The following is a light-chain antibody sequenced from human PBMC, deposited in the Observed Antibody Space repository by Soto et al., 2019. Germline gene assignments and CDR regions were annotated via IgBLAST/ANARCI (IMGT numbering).Light chain of an antibody. J-gene: IGKJ4*01. Sequence: DIQMTQSPSSVSASIGDTVTITCRAGQDISTLLAWYQQKPGKAPKLLIYGASTLESGVPSRFSGRGSGTDFTLTISSLQPEDFATYFCQQADSFPLTFGGGTKVEIK. CDR2: GAS. CDR1: QDISTL. CDR3: QQADSFPLT. V-gene: IGKV1D-12*01.